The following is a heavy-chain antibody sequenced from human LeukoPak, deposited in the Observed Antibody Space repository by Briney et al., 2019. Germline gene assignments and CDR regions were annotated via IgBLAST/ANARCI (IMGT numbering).Heavy chain of an antibody. CDR3: ARSTTVVTQFDY. CDR2: ISGSGGST. D-gene: IGHD4-23*01. CDR1: GFTFSSYA. Sequence: GGSLRLSCAASGFTFSSYAMNWVRQAPGKGLEWVSTISGSGGSTYYADSVKGRFTISRDNSKNTLYLQMNSLRAEDTAVYYCARSTTVVTQFDYWGQGTLVTVSS. V-gene: IGHV3-23*01. J-gene: IGHJ4*02.